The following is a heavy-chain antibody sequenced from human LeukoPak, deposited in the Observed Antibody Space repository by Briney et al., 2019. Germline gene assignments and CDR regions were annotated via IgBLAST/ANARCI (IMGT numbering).Heavy chain of an antibody. V-gene: IGHV4-59*01. CDR3: ASRGVVRGVSYYFDY. CDR1: GGSISSYY. CDR2: VYYSGST. D-gene: IGHD3-10*01. J-gene: IGHJ4*02. Sequence: SETLSLTCTVSGGSISSYYWSWIRLPPGKGLEWIGYVYYSGSTKYNPSLRSRVTISVDTSKNQFSLKLNSVTAADTAVYYCASRGVVRGVSYYFDYWGQGTLVTVSS.